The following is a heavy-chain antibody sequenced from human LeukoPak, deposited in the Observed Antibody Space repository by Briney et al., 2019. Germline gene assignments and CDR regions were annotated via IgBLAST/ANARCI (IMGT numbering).Heavy chain of an antibody. CDR2: IKQDEGEK. D-gene: IGHD2-15*01. V-gene: IGHV3-7*01. J-gene: IGHJ4*02. Sequence: GGSLRLSCTASGFSFSSYWMSWVRQAPGKGLEWVANIKQDEGEKYYVDSVKGRFTISGDNAKNSLYLQMNSLRAEDTAVYYCARPSGYCSSGSCFPFDCWGQGTLVTVSS. CDR1: GFSFSSYW. CDR3: ARPSGYCSSGSCFPFDC.